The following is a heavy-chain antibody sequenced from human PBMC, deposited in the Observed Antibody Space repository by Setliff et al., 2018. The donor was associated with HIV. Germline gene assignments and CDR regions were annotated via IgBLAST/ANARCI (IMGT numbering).Heavy chain of an antibody. Sequence: SEPLSLTCTVSGGSISSGSYYWSWIRQPPGKGLEWMGYVFYTSFAADNPSIKSRLTISVDTSKSQFSLTLTFVTAADTAVYYCARQMPIPGIAITPVDYWGQGALVTVSS. CDR1: GGSISSGSYY. V-gene: IGHV4-61*01. J-gene: IGHJ4*02. D-gene: IGHD5-12*01. CDR3: ARQMPIPGIAITPVDY. CDR2: VFYTSFA.